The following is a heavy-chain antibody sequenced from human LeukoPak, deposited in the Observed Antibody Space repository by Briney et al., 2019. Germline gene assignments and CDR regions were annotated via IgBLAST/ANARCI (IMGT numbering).Heavy chain of an antibody. CDR3: AKSLGNQGVIDY. CDR2: VSASGGST. CDR1: GFIFRNHA. Sequence: GGSLRLSCAASGFIFRNHAMDWVRQAPGQGLEWVSGVSASGGSTFNTDSVKGRFSISRGNSKNTLYLEMNSLRPEDTALYYCAKSLGNQGVIDYWGQGTLVTVSS. J-gene: IGHJ4*02. V-gene: IGHV3-23*01. D-gene: IGHD3-10*01.